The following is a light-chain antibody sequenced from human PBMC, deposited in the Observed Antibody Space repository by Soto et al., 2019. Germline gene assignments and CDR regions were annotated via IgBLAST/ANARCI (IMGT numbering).Light chain of an antibody. CDR2: DAS. CDR3: QQYDSYSLYT. J-gene: IGKJ2*01. Sequence: DIQMTQSPSTLSASVGDRVTITCRASQSISSWLAWYQQKPGKAPKLLIYDASNLESGVPSRFSGSGSGTEFTLTISSLQPGDTATDYCQQYDSYSLYTFGQGTNLEIK. V-gene: IGKV1-5*01. CDR1: QSISSW.